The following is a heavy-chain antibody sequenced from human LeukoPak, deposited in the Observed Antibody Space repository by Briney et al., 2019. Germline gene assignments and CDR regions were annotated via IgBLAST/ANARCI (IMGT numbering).Heavy chain of an antibody. D-gene: IGHD3-10*01. CDR3: VKPYGSGSYYFDS. CDR1: GFTFDDYS. V-gene: IGHV3-9*01. J-gene: IGHJ4*02. CDR2: INWNSGTI. Sequence: GGSLRLSCAASGFTFDDYSMHWVRLPPGKGLEWVSTINWNSGTIGYADSVKGRFTISRDNAKNSLYLQMNSLRAGDTALYYCVKPYGSGSYYFDSWGQGTLVAVSS.